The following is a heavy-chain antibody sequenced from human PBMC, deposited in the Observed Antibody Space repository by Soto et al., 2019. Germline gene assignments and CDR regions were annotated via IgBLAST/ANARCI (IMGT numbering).Heavy chain of an antibody. CDR3: ARDGSDSSGWYEFDY. J-gene: IGHJ4*02. V-gene: IGHV3-53*01. D-gene: IGHD6-19*01. Sequence: GGSLRLSCAASGFTVSSNYMSWVRQAPGKGLEWVSVIYSGGSTYYADSLKDRFTISRDNSKNTLYLQMNSLRAEDTAVYYCARDGSDSSGWYEFDYWGQGTLVTVSS. CDR2: IYSGGST. CDR1: GFTVSSNY.